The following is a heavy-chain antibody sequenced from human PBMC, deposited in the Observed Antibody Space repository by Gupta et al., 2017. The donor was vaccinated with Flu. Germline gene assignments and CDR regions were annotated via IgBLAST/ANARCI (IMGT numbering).Heavy chain of an antibody. CDR1: GFTFSSYW. CDR2: IKQDGSEK. V-gene: IGHV3-7*01. Sequence: EVQLVESGGGLVQPGGSLRLSCAASGFTFSSYWLSWVRQAPGKGLEWVANIKQDGSEKYYVDSVKGRFTISRDNAKNSLYLQMHSLRAEDTAVYYCASSTSCYGNGYYYYGMDVWGQGTTVTVSS. CDR3: ASSTSCYGNGYYYYGMDV. D-gene: IGHD2-2*01. J-gene: IGHJ6*02.